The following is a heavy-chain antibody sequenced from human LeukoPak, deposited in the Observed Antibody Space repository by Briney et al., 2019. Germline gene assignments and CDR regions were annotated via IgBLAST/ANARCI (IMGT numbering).Heavy chain of an antibody. Sequence: GASVKVSCKASGYSFTHYAIHWVRQAPGQRLEWVGWINAANGNTRYSQKFQGRVTITRDASASTVYMELSSLRSEDTAIYYCARGYCSSTTCSIDYWGQGTLVTVSS. V-gene: IGHV1-3*01. CDR2: INAANGNT. D-gene: IGHD2-2*01. CDR1: GYSFTHYA. CDR3: ARGYCSSTTCSIDY. J-gene: IGHJ4*02.